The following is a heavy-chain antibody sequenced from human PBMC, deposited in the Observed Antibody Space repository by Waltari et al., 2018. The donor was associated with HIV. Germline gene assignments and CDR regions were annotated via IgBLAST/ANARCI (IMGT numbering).Heavy chain of an antibody. Sequence: VELVQSGTEVRKPGASVTVSCKAAGYTFVNYYLHWVRQAPGQGLEWMGVSNPSNGATTYAERFRVGVSMSTNASADVVFMELSSLIPDDTAVYFCARAAKTWVQLTSSGGFDIWDQGTAVVVSS. D-gene: IGHD3-9*01. J-gene: IGHJ6*02. V-gene: IGHV1-46*03. CDR1: GYTFVNYY. CDR3: ARAAKTWVQLTSSGGFDI. CDR2: SNPSNGAT.